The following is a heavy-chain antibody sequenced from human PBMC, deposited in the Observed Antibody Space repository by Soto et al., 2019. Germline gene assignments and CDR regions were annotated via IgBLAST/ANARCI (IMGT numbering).Heavy chain of an antibody. CDR1: GGSISSYY. Sequence: SETLSLTCTVSGGSISSYYWSWIRQPPGKGLEWIGYIYYSGSTNYNPSLKSRVTISVDKSNNQFSLKLSSVTAADTAVYYCARATGMAPFDYWGQGTLVTVSS. D-gene: IGHD5-18*01. V-gene: IGHV4-59*12. CDR3: ARATGMAPFDY. CDR2: IYYSGST. J-gene: IGHJ4*02.